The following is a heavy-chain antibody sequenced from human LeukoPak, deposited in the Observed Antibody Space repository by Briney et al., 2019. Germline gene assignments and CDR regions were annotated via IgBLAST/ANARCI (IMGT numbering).Heavy chain of an antibody. CDR3: ARHKTYYYDSSGYYYGAPDAFDI. Sequence: PGGSLRLSCAASGFTVSSNYMSWVRQAPGKGLEWIGSIYYSGSTYYNPSLTSRVTISVDTSKNQFSLMLSSVTAADTAVYYCARHKTYYYDSSGYYYGAPDAFDIWGQGTMVTVSS. CDR1: GFTVSSNY. J-gene: IGHJ3*02. V-gene: IGHV4-59*05. CDR2: IYYSGST. D-gene: IGHD3-22*01.